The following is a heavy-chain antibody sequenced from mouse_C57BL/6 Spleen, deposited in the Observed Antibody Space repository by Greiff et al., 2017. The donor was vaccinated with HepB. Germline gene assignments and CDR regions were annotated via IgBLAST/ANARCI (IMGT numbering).Heavy chain of an antibody. J-gene: IGHJ1*03. CDR1: GYTFTDYN. CDR2: INPNNGGT. V-gene: IGHV1-22*01. D-gene: IGHD2-5*01. CDR3: ARDYYSNYGYFDV. Sequence: VQLQQSGPELVKPGASVKMSCKASGYTFTDYNMHWVKQSHGKSLEWIGYINPNNGGTSYNQKFKGKATLTVNKSSSTAYMELRSLTSEDSAVYYCARDYYSNYGYFDVWGTGTTVTVSS.